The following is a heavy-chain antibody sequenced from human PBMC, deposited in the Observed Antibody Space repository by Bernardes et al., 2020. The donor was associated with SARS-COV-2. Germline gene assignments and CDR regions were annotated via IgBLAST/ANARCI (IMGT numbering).Heavy chain of an antibody. V-gene: IGHV3-64D*06. CDR2: ISNDGDST. D-gene: IGHD6-19*01. Sequence: GGSLSLSCSVSGFTFSSYTMHWVRQAPGKGLEYVSAISNDGDSTFYADSVKGRFIISRDNSKNTLYLQMSSLRVEETAIYYCVKGSVAVAGVDYWGQGTLVTVSS. CDR1: GFTFSSYT. J-gene: IGHJ4*02. CDR3: VKGSVAVAGVDY.